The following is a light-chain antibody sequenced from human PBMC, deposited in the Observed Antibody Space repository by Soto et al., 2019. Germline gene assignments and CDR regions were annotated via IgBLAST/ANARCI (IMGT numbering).Light chain of an antibody. J-gene: IGLJ2*01. CDR3: ASYTGGSTLVV. CDR2: VVS. Sequence: QSARTEPASVSVSPGQSITISCSGTSSDVGRYNYVSWYQQYPGKAPKLMIYVVSSRPSGVSNRFSGSKSGNTAFLTISGLQAEDEADYYCASYTGGSTLVVFGGGTKVTVL. V-gene: IGLV2-14*01. CDR1: SSDVGRYNY.